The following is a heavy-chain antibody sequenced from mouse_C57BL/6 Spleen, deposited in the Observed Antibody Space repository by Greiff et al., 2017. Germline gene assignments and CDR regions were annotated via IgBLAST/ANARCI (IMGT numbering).Heavy chain of an antibody. CDR3: ARGVYDYDGDWYFDV. CDR1: GYAFSSSW. V-gene: IGHV1-82*01. Sequence: QVQLKQSGPELVKPGASVKISCKASGYAFSSSWMNWVKQRPGKGLEWIGRIYPGDGDTNYNGKFKGKATLTADKSSSTAYMQLSSLTSEDSAVYFCARGVYDYDGDWYFDVWGTGTTVTVSS. CDR2: IYPGDGDT. J-gene: IGHJ1*03. D-gene: IGHD2-4*01.